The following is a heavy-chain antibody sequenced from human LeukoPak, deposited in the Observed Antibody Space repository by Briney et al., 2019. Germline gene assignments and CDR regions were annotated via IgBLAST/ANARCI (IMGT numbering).Heavy chain of an antibody. D-gene: IGHD6-13*01. CDR2: ISGSGGST. CDR1: GFTFSSYA. V-gene: IGHV3-23*01. J-gene: IGHJ4*02. CDR3: AKDTQRGSSWFQARGDFDY. Sequence: GSLRLSCAASGFTFSSYAMSWVRQAPGKGLEWVSAISGSGGSTYYADSVKGRFTISRDNSKNTLYLQMNSLRAEDTAVYYCAKDTQRGSSWFQARGDFDYWGQGTLVTVSS.